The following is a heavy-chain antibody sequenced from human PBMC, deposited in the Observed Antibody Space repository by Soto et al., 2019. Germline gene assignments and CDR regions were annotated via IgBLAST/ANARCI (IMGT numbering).Heavy chain of an antibody. J-gene: IGHJ6*03. D-gene: IGHD6-13*01. CDR2: IDPSDSYT. CDR1: GYSFTSYW. V-gene: IGHV5-10-1*01. CDR3: ARGPIRWAAGTFRPVYYMDV. Sequence: PGESLKISCKGSGYSFTSYWISWVRQMPGKGLEWMGRIDPSDSYTNYSPSFQGHVTISADKSISTAYLQWSSLKASDTAMYYCARGPIRWAAGTFRPVYYMDVWGKGTTVTVSS.